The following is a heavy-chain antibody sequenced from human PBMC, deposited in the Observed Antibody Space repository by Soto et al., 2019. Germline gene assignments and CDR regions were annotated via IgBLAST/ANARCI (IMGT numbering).Heavy chain of an antibody. V-gene: IGHV3-30-3*01. J-gene: IGHJ6*02. D-gene: IGHD2-15*01. CDR1: GFTFRGYA. CDR3: ARGGGGYYYYGMDV. CDR2: ISYDGSNK. Sequence: SLRLSCAASGFTFRGYAMHWVRQAPGKGLEWVAAISYDGSNKYYADSVKGRFIISRDNSKNTLYLQMNSLRPEDTAVYYCARGGGGYYYYGMDVWGQGITVTVSS.